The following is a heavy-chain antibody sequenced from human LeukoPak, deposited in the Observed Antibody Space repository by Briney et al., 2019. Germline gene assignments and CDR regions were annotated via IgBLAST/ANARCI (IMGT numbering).Heavy chain of an antibody. CDR2: ISAYNGNT. V-gene: IGHV1-18*01. Sequence: ASVKVSCKASGYTFTSYGISWVRQAPGQGLEWMGWISAYNGNTNYAQKFQGRVTMTRNTSISTAYMELSSLRSEDTAVYYCARICRVSSGYYFSYWGQGTLVTVSS. J-gene: IGHJ4*02. CDR1: GYTFTSYG. CDR3: ARICRVSSGYYFSY. D-gene: IGHD3-22*01.